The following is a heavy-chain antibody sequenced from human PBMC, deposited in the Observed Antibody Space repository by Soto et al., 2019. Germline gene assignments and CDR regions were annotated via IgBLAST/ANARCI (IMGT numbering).Heavy chain of an antibody. D-gene: IGHD3-9*01. CDR1: GFTFSSYS. V-gene: IGHV3-21*04. CDR2: ISSSSSYI. CDR3: SRDDPDWFFN. J-gene: IGHJ4*02. Sequence: PGGSLRLSCAASGFTFSSYSMNWVRQAPGKGLEWVSSISSSSSYIYYADSVKGRFTISRDNAKNSLYLQMNSLESEDTAVYYCSRDDPDWFFNWGRGTLVTVSS.